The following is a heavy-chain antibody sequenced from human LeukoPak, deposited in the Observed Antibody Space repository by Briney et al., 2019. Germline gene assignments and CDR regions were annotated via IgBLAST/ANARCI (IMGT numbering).Heavy chain of an antibody. D-gene: IGHD4-17*01. CDR2: INHSGGT. CDR3: ATTRPGPTYFYYGLGV. V-gene: IGHV4-34*01. Sequence: PSETLSLTCAVYGGSLSGFYWSWIRQPPGKGLEWIGKINHSGGTNFNPSLKSRVTISVDTSKSHFSLRLSSVTGADTAVYYCATTRPGPTYFYYGLGVWGQGTTVTVSS. CDR1: GGSLSGFY. J-gene: IGHJ6*02.